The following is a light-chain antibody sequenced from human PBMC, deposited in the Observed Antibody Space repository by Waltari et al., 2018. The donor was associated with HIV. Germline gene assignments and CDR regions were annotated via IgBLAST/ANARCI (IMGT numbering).Light chain of an antibody. CDR1: SSNIGRNY. CDR3: AAWDDSLSGSWV. J-gene: IGLJ3*02. CDR2: RNN. Sequence: QSVMTQPPSASGTPGQRVTISCSGSSSNIGRNYVNWYQQLPGTTPKLLIYRNNRRPSGVPVRCSGAKSGTSASLAISGLRSEDEADYYCAAWDDSLSGSWVFGGGTQVTVL. V-gene: IGLV1-47*01.